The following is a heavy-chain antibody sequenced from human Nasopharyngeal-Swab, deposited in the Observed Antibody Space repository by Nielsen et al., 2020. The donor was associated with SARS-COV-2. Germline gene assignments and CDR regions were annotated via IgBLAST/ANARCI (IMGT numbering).Heavy chain of an antibody. D-gene: IGHD2-15*01. CDR2: INHSGST. J-gene: IGHJ2*01. Sequence: SETLPFTCAVYGGSFSAYYWSWIRQPPGKGLEWIGEINHSGSTNYNPSLKSRVTISIDTSKNQFSLKLSSVTAADTAVYYCARGGNCSGGSCYSKWRSIWYFDLWGRGTLVTVSS. V-gene: IGHV4-34*01. CDR1: GGSFSAYY. CDR3: ARGGNCSGGSCYSKWRSIWYFDL.